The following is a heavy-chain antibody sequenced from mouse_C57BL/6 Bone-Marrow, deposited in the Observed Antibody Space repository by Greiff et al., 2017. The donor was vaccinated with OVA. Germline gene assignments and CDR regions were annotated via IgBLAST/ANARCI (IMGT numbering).Heavy chain of an antibody. CDR3: ASPPLLRGAWFAY. D-gene: IGHD1-2*01. Sequence: EVQLQQSGPELVKPGASVKISCKASGYTFTDYYMNWVKQSHGKSLEWIGDINPNNGGTSYNQKFKGKATLTVDKSSSTAYMELRSLTSEDSAVYYCASPPLLRGAWFAYWGQGTLVTVSA. J-gene: IGHJ3*01. CDR2: INPNNGGT. CDR1: GYTFTDYY. V-gene: IGHV1-26*01.